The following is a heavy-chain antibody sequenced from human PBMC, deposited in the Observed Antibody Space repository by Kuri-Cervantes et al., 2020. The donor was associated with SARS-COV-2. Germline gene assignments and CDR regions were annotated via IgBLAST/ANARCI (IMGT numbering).Heavy chain of an antibody. V-gene: IGHV6-1*01. Sequence: SQTLSLTCAISGDSVSSNSAAWNWIRQSPSRGLEWLGRTYYRSKWYNDYAVSVKSRITINPDTSKNQFSLQLNSVTPEDTAVYYCARDHDSSGYLLNWFDPWGQGTLVTVSS. J-gene: IGHJ5*02. CDR1: GDSVSSNSAA. CDR2: TYYRSKWYN. CDR3: ARDHDSSGYLLNWFDP. D-gene: IGHD3-22*01.